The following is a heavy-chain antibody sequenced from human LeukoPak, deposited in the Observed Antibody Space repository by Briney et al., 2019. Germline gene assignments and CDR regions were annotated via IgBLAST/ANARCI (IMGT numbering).Heavy chain of an antibody. CDR3: AVRFDY. V-gene: IGHV3-48*03. CDR2: ITNSGSTI. CDR1: GFTFSSYA. Sequence: GGSLRLSCAASGFTFSSYAMNWVRQAPGKGLEWTPYITNSGSTIYYADSVKGRFTISRDNAKNSLSLQMDSLRAEDTAVYYCAVRFDYWGQGTLVTVSS. J-gene: IGHJ4*02.